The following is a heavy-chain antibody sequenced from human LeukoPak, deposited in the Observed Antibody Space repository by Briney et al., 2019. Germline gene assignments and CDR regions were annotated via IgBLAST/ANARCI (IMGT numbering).Heavy chain of an antibody. CDR3: AREESSWGIPGGAFDI. CDR2: VVTTGTT. V-gene: IGHV4-30-4*07. CDR1: GGFIGSGGYS. J-gene: IGHJ3*02. D-gene: IGHD6-13*01. Sequence: SETLSLTCAVSGGFIGSGGYSWWWVRQPPGKGLEWIGYVVTTGTTYYNPSLNSRLTISLDVSKNQLSLKLRSVTAADTAVYYCAREESSWGIPGGAFDIWGQGTMVTVSS.